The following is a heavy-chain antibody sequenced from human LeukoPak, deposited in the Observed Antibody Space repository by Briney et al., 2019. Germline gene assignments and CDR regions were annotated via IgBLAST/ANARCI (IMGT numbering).Heavy chain of an antibody. D-gene: IGHD3-22*01. CDR1: GFTFTSSA. Sequence: GASVKVSCKASGFTFTSSAMQRVRQARGQRLEWIGWIVVGSGNTNYAQKFQERVTIARDMSTSTAYMELSSLRSEDTAVYYCAAWGPYYDSSGLYYYYGMDVWGQGTTVTVSS. CDR3: AAWGPYYDSSGLYYYYGMDV. CDR2: IVVGSGNT. V-gene: IGHV1-58*02. J-gene: IGHJ6*02.